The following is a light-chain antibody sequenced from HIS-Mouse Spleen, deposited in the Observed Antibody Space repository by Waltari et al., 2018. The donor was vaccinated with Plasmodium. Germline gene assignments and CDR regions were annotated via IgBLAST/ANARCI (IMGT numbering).Light chain of an antibody. CDR1: QDISNY. V-gene: IGKV1-33*01. CDR3: QQYDNLPLT. Sequence: DIQMTQSPSSLSPSVGARVTITCPASQDISNYLNWYQQKPGKAPKLLIYDASNLETGVPSRFSGSGSGTDFTFTISSLQPEDIATYYCQQYDNLPLTFGGGTKVEIK. CDR2: DAS. J-gene: IGKJ4*01.